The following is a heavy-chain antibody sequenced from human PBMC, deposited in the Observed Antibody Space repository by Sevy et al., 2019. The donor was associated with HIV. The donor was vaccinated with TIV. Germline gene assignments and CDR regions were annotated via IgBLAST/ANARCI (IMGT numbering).Heavy chain of an antibody. CDR2: IWYDGSNK. V-gene: IGHV3-33*01. CDR3: VRGADYYDSSGANCEY. Sequence: GGSLRLSCAASGFTFSKYGMHWVRQAPGKGLEWVALIWYDGSNKYYADSVKGRFTISRDNSKNTLYLQMNSLRAEDTAVYYCVRGADYYDSSGANCEYWGQGNLVNRLL. CDR1: GFTFSKYG. D-gene: IGHD3-22*01. J-gene: IGHJ4*02.